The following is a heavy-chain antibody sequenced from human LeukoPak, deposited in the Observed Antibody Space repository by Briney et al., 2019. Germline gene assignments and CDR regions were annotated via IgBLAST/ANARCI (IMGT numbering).Heavy chain of an antibody. Sequence: GGSLRLSCAASGFTFSSYAMSWVRQAPGKGLEWVSAISGSGGSTYYADSVKGRFTISRDNSKNTLYLQMNSLRAEDTAVYYCAKAGERQQLVRTYWDYWGQGTLVTVSS. CDR1: GFTFSSYA. V-gene: IGHV3-23*01. CDR2: ISGSGGST. J-gene: IGHJ4*02. D-gene: IGHD6-13*01. CDR3: AKAGERQQLVRTYWDY.